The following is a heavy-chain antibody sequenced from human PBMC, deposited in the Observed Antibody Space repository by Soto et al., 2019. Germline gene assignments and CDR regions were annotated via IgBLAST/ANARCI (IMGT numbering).Heavy chain of an antibody. CDR2: INHSGST. V-gene: IGHV4-34*01. CDR3: ARKYGAIDY. Sequence: ASETLSLTCAVYGGSFSGYYWSWIRQPPGKGLEWIGEINHSGSTNYNPSLKSRVTISVDTSKNQFSLKLSSVTAADTAVYYCARKYGAIDYWGQGTLVTVSS. D-gene: IGHD4-17*01. CDR1: GGSFSGYY. J-gene: IGHJ4*02.